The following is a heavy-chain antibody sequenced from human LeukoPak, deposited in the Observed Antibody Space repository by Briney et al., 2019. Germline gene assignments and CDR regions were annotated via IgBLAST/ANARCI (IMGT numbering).Heavy chain of an antibody. CDR3: ARALDSSSWFDY. CDR1: GFTFSSYS. CDR2: ISSSGSAK. V-gene: IGHV3-48*04. J-gene: IGHJ4*02. Sequence: GGSLRLSCAASGFTFSSYSMNWVRQAPGKGLEWVSYISSSGSAKFYADSVKGRFTISRDNAKNSLYLQMNSLRAEDTAVYFCARALDSSSWFDYWGQGTLVTVSS. D-gene: IGHD6-13*01.